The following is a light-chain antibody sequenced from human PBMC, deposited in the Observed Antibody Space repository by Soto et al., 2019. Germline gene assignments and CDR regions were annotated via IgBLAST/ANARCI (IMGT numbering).Light chain of an antibody. CDR3: SSYTSSSTPYVV. J-gene: IGLJ2*01. Sequence: SVLPKPASVSGSPGQSITISCTGTSSHVGGYNYVSWYQQHPGKAPKLMIYDVSNRPSGVSNRFSGSKSGNTASLTISGLQAEDEADYYCSSYTSSSTPYVVFGGGTKLTVL. V-gene: IGLV2-14*01. CDR2: DVS. CDR1: SSHVGGYNY.